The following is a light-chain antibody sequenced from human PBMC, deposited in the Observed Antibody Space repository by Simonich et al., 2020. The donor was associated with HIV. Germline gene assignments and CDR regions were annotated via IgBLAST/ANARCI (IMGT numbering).Light chain of an antibody. CDR3: QQYNSWPT. CDR2: GAS. Sequence: EIVMTQSPATLSLSPGERATLSCRASQSISSNLAWYQQRPGQAPRLLIYGASTRATGFPARFGGSGSGTEFTLTISSMQTEDFAVYYCQQYNSWPTFGGGTKVEIK. CDR1: QSISSN. J-gene: IGKJ4*01. V-gene: IGKV3-15*01.